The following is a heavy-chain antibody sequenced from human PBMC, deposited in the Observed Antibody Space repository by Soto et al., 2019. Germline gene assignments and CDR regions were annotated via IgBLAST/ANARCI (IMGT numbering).Heavy chain of an antibody. CDR2: MYNTGST. J-gene: IGHJ6*02. CDR1: GASISSYY. V-gene: IGHV4-59*01. Sequence: SETLSLTCTVSGASISSYYWSWIRQPPGKGLEWIGYMYNTGSTIYNPSLKSRVTISVDTSKNQFSLKLNSVTAADTAVYYCSRDLWGYCGADCYPLDVWGQGTTVTVS. D-gene: IGHD2-21*02. CDR3: SRDLWGYCGADCYPLDV.